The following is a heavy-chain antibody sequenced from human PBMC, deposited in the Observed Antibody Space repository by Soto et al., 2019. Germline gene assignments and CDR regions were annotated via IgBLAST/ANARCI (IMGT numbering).Heavy chain of an antibody. CDR1: GGTFSSYA. CDR2: IIPIFGTA. D-gene: IGHD2-21*02. J-gene: IGHJ6*02. Sequence: QVQLVQSGAEVKKPGSSVKVSCKASGGTFSSYAISWVRQAPGQGLEWMGGIIPIFGTANYAQKFQGRVTITADESTSTAYMELSSLRSEDTAVYYCARVRVPAASYYYYGMDVWGQGTTVTVSS. CDR3: ARVRVPAASYYYYGMDV. V-gene: IGHV1-69*01.